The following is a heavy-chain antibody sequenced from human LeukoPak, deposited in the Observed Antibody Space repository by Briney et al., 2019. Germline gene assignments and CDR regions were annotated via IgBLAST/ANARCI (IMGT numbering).Heavy chain of an antibody. Sequence: GGSLRLSCAASGFTFSSYAMHWVRQAPGKGLEWVAVISYDGRNIHYPDSVKGRFTISRDTSTDTLWLQMDSLRTEDTAVYYCAKGPLRGTAAAIDYWGQGTLVTVSS. CDR2: ISYDGRNI. D-gene: IGHD2-2*01. V-gene: IGHV3-30*04. J-gene: IGHJ4*02. CDR3: AKGPLRGTAAAIDY. CDR1: GFTFSSYA.